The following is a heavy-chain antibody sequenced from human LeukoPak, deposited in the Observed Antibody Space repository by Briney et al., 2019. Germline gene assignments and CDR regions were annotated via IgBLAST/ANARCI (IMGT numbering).Heavy chain of an antibody. CDR2: INHSGST. Sequence: PSETLSLTCAVYGGSFRGYYWSWIRQPPGKGLEWIGEINHSGSTNYNPSLKGRVTISVDTSKNQFSLKLRSVTAADTAVYYCARDTSVVFDYWGQGILVTVSS. CDR1: GGSFRGYY. V-gene: IGHV4-34*01. J-gene: IGHJ4*02. D-gene: IGHD5-18*01. CDR3: ARDTSVVFDY.